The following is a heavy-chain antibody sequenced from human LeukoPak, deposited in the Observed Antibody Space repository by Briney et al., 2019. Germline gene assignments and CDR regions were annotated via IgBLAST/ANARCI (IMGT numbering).Heavy chain of an antibody. CDR3: AREARATPDF. Sequence: GGSLRLSCAASGFRFSGPYMSWIRQAPGKGLEWISYITNSGDFVNYADSVKGRFTISRDNAKNSLYLQMNSLRAEDTAVYYCAREARATPDFWGQGTVVTVSS. CDR2: ITNSGDFV. CDR1: GFRFSGPY. J-gene: IGHJ4*02. D-gene: IGHD1-26*01. V-gene: IGHV3-11*01.